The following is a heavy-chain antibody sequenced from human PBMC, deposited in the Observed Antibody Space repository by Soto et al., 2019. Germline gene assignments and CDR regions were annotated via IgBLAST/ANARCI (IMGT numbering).Heavy chain of an antibody. CDR3: VRVSMNKYYDILTGYFSTEAHTDF. Sequence: QVQLVQSGAEVKKPGASVKVSCKASGYTFTSYDMNWVRQATGQGLEWMGWMNPNTGNTGYAPEFQGRVTMTWNTSMSTAYMELSSLKSEDTAVYYCVRVSMNKYYDILTGYFSTEAHTDFWGQGTLVTVSS. V-gene: IGHV1-8*01. J-gene: IGHJ4*02. CDR2: MNPNTGNT. CDR1: GYTFTSYD. D-gene: IGHD3-9*01.